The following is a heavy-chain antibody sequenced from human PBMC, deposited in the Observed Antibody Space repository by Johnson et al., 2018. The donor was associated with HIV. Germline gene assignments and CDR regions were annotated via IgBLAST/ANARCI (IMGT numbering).Heavy chain of an antibody. CDR2: ISSAGSST. D-gene: IGHD5-12*01. CDR1: GFTFSSNW. V-gene: IGHV3-74*02. Sequence: VQLVESGGGLVQPGGSLILSCAASGFTFSSNWMHWVSQAPGKGLVWVSRISSAGSSTYYADSVKGRFTISSDNARNTMFVQMKSLRAEDTAVYYCARWGRGGYENPGLDIWGQGTMVTVSS. CDR3: ARWGRGGYENPGLDI. J-gene: IGHJ3*02.